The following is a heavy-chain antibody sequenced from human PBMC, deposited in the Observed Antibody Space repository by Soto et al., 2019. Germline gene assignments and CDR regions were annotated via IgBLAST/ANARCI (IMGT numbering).Heavy chain of an antibody. CDR2: ISTYNGKT. J-gene: IGHJ6*02. D-gene: IGHD3-10*01. CDR1: GYTFTHYG. Sequence: QVQLVQSGAEVKKPGASVKVSCRASGYTFTHYGFSWVRQAPGQGLEWMGWISTYNGKTKYAQSFQGRVTMTTDASXXTASMNLRSLRSDDTAVYYCARDLGETPLGYGMDVWGQGTTVTVSS. CDR3: ARDLGETPLGYGMDV. V-gene: IGHV1-18*01.